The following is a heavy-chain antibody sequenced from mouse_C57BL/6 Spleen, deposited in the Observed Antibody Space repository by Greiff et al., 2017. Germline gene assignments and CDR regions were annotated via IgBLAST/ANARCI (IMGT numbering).Heavy chain of an antibody. D-gene: IGHD2-3*01. J-gene: IGHJ4*01. V-gene: IGHV1-54*01. Sequence: QVQLQQPGAELVRPGTSVTVSCKASGYAFTNYLIEWVKQRPGQGLEWIGVIYPGSGGTNYNEKFKGKATLTADKSSSTAYMQLSSLTSEDSAVYFCARDGSSMDYWGQGTSVTVSS. CDR1: GYAFTNYL. CDR3: ARDGSSMDY. CDR2: IYPGSGGT.